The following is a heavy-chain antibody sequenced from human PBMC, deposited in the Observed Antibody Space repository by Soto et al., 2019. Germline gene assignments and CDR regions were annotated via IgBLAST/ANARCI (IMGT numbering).Heavy chain of an antibody. CDR1: GDSVASNSAA. Sequence: QVQLQQSGPGLVKPSQTLSLTCAISGDSVASNSAAWNWIRQYPSRGLEWLGRTYYRSKWHNDYALSVKSRININPDTSKNQLSLHLKSATPEDTAIYYCARIVGGAPDHWGLGTLVTVSS. CDR3: ARIVGGAPDH. J-gene: IGHJ5*02. V-gene: IGHV6-1*01. D-gene: IGHD3-16*01. CDR2: TYYRSKWHN.